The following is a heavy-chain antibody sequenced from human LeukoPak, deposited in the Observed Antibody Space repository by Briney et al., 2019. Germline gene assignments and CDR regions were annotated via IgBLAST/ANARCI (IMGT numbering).Heavy chain of an antibody. CDR1: GFTFSSYA. CDR2: ISYDGSNK. CDR3: ARVFNHDSHYRHFDY. J-gene: IGHJ4*02. Sequence: GGSLRLSCAASGFTFSSYAMHWVRQAPGKGLEWVAVISYDGSNKYYADSVKGRFTISRDNAENSLYLQMNSLRAEDTAVYYCARVFNHDSHYRHFDYWGQGTLVTVSS. D-gene: IGHD3-22*01. V-gene: IGHV3-30-3*01.